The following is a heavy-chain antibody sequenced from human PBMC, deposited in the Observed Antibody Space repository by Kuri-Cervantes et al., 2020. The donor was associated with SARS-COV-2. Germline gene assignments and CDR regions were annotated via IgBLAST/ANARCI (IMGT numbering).Heavy chain of an antibody. CDR3: ARSCPYARCSDYFQH. CDR2: IYAGGGT. Sequence: GGSLRRLSCAASGFIVSSSYMSWVRQAAGKGLEWVSIIYAGGGTYYADSVKGQFTISRDISKNTVFLQMNRLRPEDTAVYYCARSCPYARCSDYFQHWGQGTMVNVSS. V-gene: IGHV3-66*02. J-gene: IGHJ1*01. D-gene: IGHD2-8*01. CDR1: GFIVSSSY.